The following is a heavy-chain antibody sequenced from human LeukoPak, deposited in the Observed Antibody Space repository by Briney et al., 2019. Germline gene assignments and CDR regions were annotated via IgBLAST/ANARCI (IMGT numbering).Heavy chain of an antibody. CDR3: ARGRLLRLTYFFDS. V-gene: IGHV3-7*01. Sequence: GGSLRLSCAASGFTFSSHWMSWVRQAPGKGLEWVANIKQDGSEKYYVDSVKGRFTISRDNAKNSLYLQMNNLRAEDTAVYYCARGRLLRLTYFFDSWGQGTLVTVSS. J-gene: IGHJ4*02. CDR1: GFTFSSHW. D-gene: IGHD1-26*01. CDR2: IKQDGSEK.